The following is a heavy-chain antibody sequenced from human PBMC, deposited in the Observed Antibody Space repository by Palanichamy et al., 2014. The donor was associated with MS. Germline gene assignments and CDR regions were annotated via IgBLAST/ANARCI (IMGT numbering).Heavy chain of an antibody. J-gene: IGHJ6*02. V-gene: IGHV3-53*01. D-gene: IGHD3-9*01. CDR1: GFTVSSNY. CDR3: ARDHGESLSGYYISHGMDV. Sequence: EVQLVESGGGLIQPGGSLRLSCAASGFTVSSNYMSWVRQAPGKGLEWVSVIYRGGATYYADSVKGRFTISRDNSKNTVNLQMNSLRAEDTAVYYCARDHGESLSGYYISHGMDVWGQGTTVTVSS. CDR2: IYRGGAT.